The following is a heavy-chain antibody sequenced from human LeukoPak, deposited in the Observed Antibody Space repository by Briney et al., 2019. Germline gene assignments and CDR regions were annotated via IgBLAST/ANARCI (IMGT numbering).Heavy chain of an antibody. CDR2: IYYSGST. CDR3: ARGRRDGYTLYYMDV. Sequence: SETLSLTCTVSGGSISSYYWSWIRQPPGKGLEWIGYIYYSGSTNYNPSLQSRVTISLDTSKNQFSLKLSSVTAADTAVYYCARGRRDGYTLYYMDVWGKGTTVTVSS. D-gene: IGHD5-24*01. CDR1: GGSISSYY. V-gene: IGHV4-59*01. J-gene: IGHJ6*03.